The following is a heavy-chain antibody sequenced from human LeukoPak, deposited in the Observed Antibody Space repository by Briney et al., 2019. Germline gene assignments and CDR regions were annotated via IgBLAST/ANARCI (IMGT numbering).Heavy chain of an antibody. V-gene: IGHV1-69*13. Sequence: AASVKVSCKASGGTFSTYAISWVRQAPGQGLEWMGGIIPIFGTPNYAQKFQGRVTVTADESTSTAYMELSSLRSEDTAVYYCARHSGGVWLGYFDLWGQGTLVTVSS. CDR3: ARHSGGVWLGYFDL. J-gene: IGHJ5*02. CDR1: GGTFSTYA. CDR2: IIPIFGTP. D-gene: IGHD6-19*01.